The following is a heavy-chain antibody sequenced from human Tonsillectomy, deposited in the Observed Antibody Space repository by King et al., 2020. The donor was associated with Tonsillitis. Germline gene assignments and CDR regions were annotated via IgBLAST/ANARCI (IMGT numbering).Heavy chain of an antibody. D-gene: IGHD3-22*01. CDR2: INPSGGST. CDR1: GYTFTSYY. J-gene: IGHJ4*02. Sequence: QLVQSGAEVKKPGASVKVSCKTSGYTFTSYYMHWVRQAPGQGLEWVGIINPSGGSTSHAQKFQGRVTMTRDTSTSTVYMELSSLSSEDTGVYYCGIGGLYYDGSGSYYLDYWGQGTLVTVSS. V-gene: IGHV1-46*03. CDR3: GIGGLYYDGSGSYYLDY.